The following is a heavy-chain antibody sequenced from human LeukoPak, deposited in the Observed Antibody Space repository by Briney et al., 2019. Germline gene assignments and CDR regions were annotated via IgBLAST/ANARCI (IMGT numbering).Heavy chain of an antibody. CDR1: GFTFSSYG. V-gene: IGHV3-30*02. D-gene: IGHD5-12*01. CDR3: AKGGGYEAQYYYYYLDV. CDR2: IRYDGSNK. Sequence: GGSLRLSCAASGFTFSSYGMHWVRQAPGKGLEWVAFIRYDGSNKYYADSVKGRFTISRDNSKNTLYLQMKSLRAEDTAVYYCAKGGGYEAQYYYYYLDVWAKGTTATISS. J-gene: IGHJ6*03.